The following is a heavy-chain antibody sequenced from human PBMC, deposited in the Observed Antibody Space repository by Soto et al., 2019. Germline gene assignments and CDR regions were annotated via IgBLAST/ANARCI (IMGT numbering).Heavy chain of an antibody. Sequence: ASVKVSCKASGYTFTSYAMHWVRQAPGQRLEWMGWINAGNGNTKYSQKFQGRVTITRDTSASTAYMELSSLRSEDTAVYYCARGFGGQRSFYYYYYGMDVWGQGTTVTVSS. CDR3: ARGFGGQRSFYYYYYGMDV. J-gene: IGHJ6*02. CDR2: INAGNGNT. V-gene: IGHV1-3*01. D-gene: IGHD3-10*01. CDR1: GYTFTSYA.